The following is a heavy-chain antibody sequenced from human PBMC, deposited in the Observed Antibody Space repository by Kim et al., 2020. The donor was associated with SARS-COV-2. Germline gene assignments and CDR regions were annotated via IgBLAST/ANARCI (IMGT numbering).Heavy chain of an antibody. J-gene: IGHJ4*02. V-gene: IGHV3-15*01. Sequence: KGRFTISRDDSKNTLYLQMNSLKTEDTAVYYCTTDLGSGGDCYSGPFDYWGQGTLVTVSS. CDR3: TTDLGSGGDCYSGPFDY. D-gene: IGHD2-21*02.